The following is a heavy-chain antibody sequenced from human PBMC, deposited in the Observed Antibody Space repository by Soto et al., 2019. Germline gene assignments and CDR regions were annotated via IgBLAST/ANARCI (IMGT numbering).Heavy chain of an antibody. CDR2: IYYSGST. D-gene: IGHD3-3*01. J-gene: IGHJ4*02. CDR3: ARDIIWSGSDY. CDR1: GGSISSGGYY. V-gene: IGHV4-31*03. Sequence: SGTLSLTCTVSGGSISSGGYYWSWIRQHPGKGLEWIGYIYYSGSTYYNPSLKSRVTISVDTSKNQFSLKLSSVTAADTAVYYCARDIIWSGSDYWGQGTLVTVS.